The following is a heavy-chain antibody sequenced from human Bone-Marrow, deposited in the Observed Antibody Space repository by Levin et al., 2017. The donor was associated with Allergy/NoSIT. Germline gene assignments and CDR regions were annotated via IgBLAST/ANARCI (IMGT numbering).Heavy chain of an antibody. Sequence: SCAASGFTFSDYYMSWIRQAPGKGLQWVSYISSSGTTIQYADSVKGRFTIPRDNAKNSLYLQMNSLRAEDTAVYYCVREARYRYSDCWGQGTLVTVSS. CDR2: ISSSGTTI. V-gene: IGHV3-11*01. D-gene: IGHD3-16*02. CDR1: GFTFSDYY. J-gene: IGHJ4*02. CDR3: VREARYRYSDC.